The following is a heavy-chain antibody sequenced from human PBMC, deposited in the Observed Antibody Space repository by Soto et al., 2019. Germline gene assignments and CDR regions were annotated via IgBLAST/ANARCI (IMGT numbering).Heavy chain of an antibody. CDR1: GYSFTAHG. J-gene: IGHJ6*02. CDR2: ISAYNGDT. D-gene: IGHD4-17*01. Sequence: ASVKVSCKASGYSFTAHGISWVRRAPGHGLEWMGWISAYNGDTHYVQRFQGRLTMTTDTSTSTAYMELRSLTSDDTAVYYCARDPPFSGILRGTPLMDVWGQGTTVTVSS. CDR3: ARDPPFSGILRGTPLMDV. V-gene: IGHV1-18*04.